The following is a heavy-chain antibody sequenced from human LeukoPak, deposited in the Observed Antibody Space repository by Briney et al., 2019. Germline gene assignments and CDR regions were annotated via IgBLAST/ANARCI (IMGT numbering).Heavy chain of an antibody. CDR3: ARGATYYYDSSGYDLSFVRLDY. D-gene: IGHD3-22*01. V-gene: IGHV4-34*01. CDR1: GGSFSGYY. CDR2: INHSGST. J-gene: IGHJ4*02. Sequence: PSETLSLTCAVYGGSFSGYYWSWIRQPPGKGLEWIGEINHSGSTNYNPSLKSRVTISVDTSKNQFSLKLSSVTAADTAVYYCARGATYYYDSSGYDLSFVRLDYWGQGTLVTVSS.